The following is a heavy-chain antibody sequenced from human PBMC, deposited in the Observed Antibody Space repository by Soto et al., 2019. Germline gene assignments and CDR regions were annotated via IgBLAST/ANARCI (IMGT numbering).Heavy chain of an antibody. D-gene: IGHD6-13*01. CDR2: INSDGSST. Sequence: GGSLSLSCTASGFTFSSYGMHWVRQAPGKGLVWVSRINSDGSSTSYADSVKGRFTISRDNAKNTLYLQMNSLRAEDTAVYYCAREGAAGIPGRYYYYGMDVWGQGTTVTVSS. CDR3: AREGAAGIPGRYYYYGMDV. CDR1: GFTFSSYG. V-gene: IGHV3-74*01. J-gene: IGHJ6*02.